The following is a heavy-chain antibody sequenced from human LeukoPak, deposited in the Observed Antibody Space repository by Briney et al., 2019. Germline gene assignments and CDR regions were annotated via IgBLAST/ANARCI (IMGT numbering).Heavy chain of an antibody. Sequence: ASVKVSCKASGYTFTSYGISWVRQAPGQGLEWMGWISAYNGNTNYAQKLQGRVTMTTDTSTSTAYMELRSLRSDDTAVYYCARAGDFWSGYYPNWSDPWGQGTLVTVSS. CDR3: ARAGDFWSGYYPNWSDP. CDR1: GYTFTSYG. V-gene: IGHV1-18*01. D-gene: IGHD3-3*01. J-gene: IGHJ5*02. CDR2: ISAYNGNT.